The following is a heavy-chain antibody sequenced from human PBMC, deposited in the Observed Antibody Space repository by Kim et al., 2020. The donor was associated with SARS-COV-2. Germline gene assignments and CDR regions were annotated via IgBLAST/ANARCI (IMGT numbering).Heavy chain of an antibody. J-gene: IGHJ6*02. V-gene: IGHV3-21*01. D-gene: IGHD3-10*01. CDR2: ISSSSSYI. Sequence: GGSLRLSCAASGFTFSSYSMNWVRQAPGKGLEWVSSISSSSSYIYYADSVKSRFTISRDNAKNSLYLQMNSLRAEDTAVYYCARSSTYYYGSGSYYWFDYYYGMDVWGQGTTVTVSS. CDR3: ARSSTYYYGSGSYYWFDYYYGMDV. CDR1: GFTFSSYS.